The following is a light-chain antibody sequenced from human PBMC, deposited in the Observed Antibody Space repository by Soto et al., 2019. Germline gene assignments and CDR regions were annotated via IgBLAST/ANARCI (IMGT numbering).Light chain of an antibody. CDR2: GDT. CDR1: SSNIGAGYD. Sequence: QPVLTQPPSVSGAPGQRVTISCTGSSSNIGAGYDVHWYQQLPGTAPKLLIYGDTNRPSGVPDRFSGSKSATSASLVITGLQAEDEADYYCQSYDTALNVYVVFGGGTKLTVL. CDR3: QSYDTALNVYVV. V-gene: IGLV1-40*01. J-gene: IGLJ2*01.